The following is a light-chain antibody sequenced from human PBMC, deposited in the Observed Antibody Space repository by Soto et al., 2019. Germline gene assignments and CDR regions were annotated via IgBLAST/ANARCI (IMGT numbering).Light chain of an antibody. CDR3: QQYGISPT. Sequence: EIVLTQSPGTLSLSPGERATLSCRSSHSVSSNYLAWYQQKAGQAPRLLIYDVSRRAAGIPDRFSGSGSGTDFTLTISRQAPVVVPVYYCQQYGISPTFGQGTKVEIK. CDR1: HSVSSNY. CDR2: DVS. V-gene: IGKV3-20*01. J-gene: IGKJ1*01.